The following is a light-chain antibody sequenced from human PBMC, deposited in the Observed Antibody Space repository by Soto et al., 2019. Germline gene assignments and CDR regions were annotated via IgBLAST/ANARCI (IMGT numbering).Light chain of an antibody. CDR3: QQYNNWPPWT. J-gene: IGKJ1*01. CDR1: QGVSRN. V-gene: IGKV3-15*01. Sequence: ELVMTQSPATLSVTPGERATLSCRASQGVSRNLAWYQQKPGQAPRLLIYDASTRATGIPARFSGSGSETEFTLTISSLQSEDFAIYYCQQYNNWPPWTFGQGTKVDIK. CDR2: DAS.